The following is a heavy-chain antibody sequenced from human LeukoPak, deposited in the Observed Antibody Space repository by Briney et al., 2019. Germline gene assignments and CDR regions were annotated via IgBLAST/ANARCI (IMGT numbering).Heavy chain of an antibody. CDR1: GFTFSSYW. V-gene: IGHV3-7*01. CDR2: IKQDGNEK. J-gene: IGHJ5*01. D-gene: IGHD3-10*01. Sequence: GRSLRLSCAASGFTFSSYWMNWVRQAPGKGLEWVANIKQDGNEKHYEDSVKGRFSISRDNAKNSLYLQMDSLRAEDTAVYYCAKEGAYPIITYDSWGQGALVTVSS. CDR3: AKEGAYPIITYDS.